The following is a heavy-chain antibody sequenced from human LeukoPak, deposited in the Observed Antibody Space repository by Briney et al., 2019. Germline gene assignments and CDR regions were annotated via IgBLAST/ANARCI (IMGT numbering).Heavy chain of an antibody. CDR1: GYSFTNND. J-gene: IGHJ4*02. CDR3: ARADDLRSRSYPLHS. Sequence: GASVKVSCKASGYSFTNNDINWVRQTSGQGLEWMGWMNPNSGNTGYAQKFQGRLTLTRTTSTSTAYMELSRLRYEDTAIYYCARADDLRSRSYPLHSWGQGTLVTVSS. V-gene: IGHV1-8*03. CDR2: MNPNSGNT. D-gene: IGHD3-10*01.